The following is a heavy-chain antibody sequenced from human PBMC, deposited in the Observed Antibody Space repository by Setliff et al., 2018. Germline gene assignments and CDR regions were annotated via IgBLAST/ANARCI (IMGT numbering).Heavy chain of an antibody. J-gene: IGHJ3*02. CDR1: GASIGSGSHY. Sequence: SETQSLTCTVSGASIGSGSHYWSWIRQPAGKGLEWVGRLHTSGSTTYNPSLQSRVTISVDTSKNHFSLKLTSVTAADTAMYYCARVYGENDLPDIWGQGTMVTVSS. CDR3: ARVYGENDLPDI. CDR2: LHTSGST. V-gene: IGHV4-61*02. D-gene: IGHD4-17*01.